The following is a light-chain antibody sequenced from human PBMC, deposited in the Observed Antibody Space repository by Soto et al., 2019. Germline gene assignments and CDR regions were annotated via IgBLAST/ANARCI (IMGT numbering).Light chain of an antibody. CDR1: QSVGSF. J-gene: IGKJ5*01. CDR3: QQRSNWIT. Sequence: ESVFTQVPTTLSLSPGERATLSCRASQSVGSFLAWYQQKPGQAPRLLIYDTSIRATGIPARFSGSGSGTDFTLTISSLEPEDFAVYYCQQRSNWITFGQGTRLEIK. V-gene: IGKV3-11*01. CDR2: DTS.